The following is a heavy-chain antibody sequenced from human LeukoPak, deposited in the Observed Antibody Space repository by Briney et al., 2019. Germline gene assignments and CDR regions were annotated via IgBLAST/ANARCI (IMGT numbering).Heavy chain of an antibody. CDR2: ISGSGGST. V-gene: IGHV3-23*01. D-gene: IGHD4-23*01. Sequence: GGSLRLSCAPSVFTFSGYAMSWVPQAPGKGLSWVSAISGSGGSTYYADSLKGRFTISRDNSKNTLYLQMNSLRAEDTAVYHCAKRAVGPFDYWGQGTLVTVSS. J-gene: IGHJ4*02. CDR1: VFTFSGYA. CDR3: AKRAVGPFDY.